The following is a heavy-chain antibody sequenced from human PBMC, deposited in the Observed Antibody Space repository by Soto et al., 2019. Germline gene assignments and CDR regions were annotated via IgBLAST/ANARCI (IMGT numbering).Heavy chain of an antibody. D-gene: IGHD5-12*01. CDR2: VKDGGHT. CDR1: GGSLSGYY. CDR3: ARGQEGVVATH. V-gene: IGHV4-34*01. Sequence: QVQLQQWGAGLLKPSETLSLNCAVTGGSLSGYYWSWIRQPPGKGLEWIGEVKDGGHTNYSPSLRGXDTXSXGPSNNQFSIRLNSVTAADTGVYYCARGQEGVVATHWDQGSLVTVSS. J-gene: IGHJ4*02.